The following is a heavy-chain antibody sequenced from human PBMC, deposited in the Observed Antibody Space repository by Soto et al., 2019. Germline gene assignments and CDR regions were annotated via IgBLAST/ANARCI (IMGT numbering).Heavy chain of an antibody. J-gene: IGHJ6*02. CDR3: ERDAKFSLSWYYYKGIEV. D-gene: IGHD3-10*01. CDR1: NDYFTSYY. CDR2: VHVTGNI. Sequence: PSETVSLTCTVANDYFTSYYWSRIRQSSGRGLEGVVSVHVTGNIHYTPSLRSRVTMSSDSPSSQFLLRLTSLTASDTAVYYCERDAKFSLSWYYYKGIEVGGPGNTVT. V-gene: IGHV4-4*07.